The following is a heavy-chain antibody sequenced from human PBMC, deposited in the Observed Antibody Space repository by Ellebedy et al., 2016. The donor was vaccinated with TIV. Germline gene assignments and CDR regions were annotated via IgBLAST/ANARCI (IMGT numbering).Heavy chain of an antibody. CDR1: GGSFSGYY. CDR2: IDRSGST. Sequence: SETLSLXXAVYGGSFSGYYWTWIRQSPGKGLEWIGEIDRSGSTNCNPSLKSRVTISVDTSKNQFSLKLSSVTAADTAVYYCARRGSYGIYYWGQGTLVTVSS. D-gene: IGHD1-26*01. V-gene: IGHV4-34*01. J-gene: IGHJ4*02. CDR3: ARRGSYGIYY.